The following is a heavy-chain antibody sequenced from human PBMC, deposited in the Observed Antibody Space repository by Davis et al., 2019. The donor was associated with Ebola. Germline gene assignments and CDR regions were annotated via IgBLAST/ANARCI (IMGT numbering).Heavy chain of an antibody. CDR2: INHSGST. D-gene: IGHD4-11*01. CDR3: ARRASNYNYFDS. V-gene: IGHV4-34*01. J-gene: IGHJ4*02. CDR1: GGSFSGYY. Sequence: SETLSLTCAVYGGSFSGYYWSWIRQPPGKGLEWIGEINHSGSTNYNPSLKSRVTISVDTSKNQFSLTLTSVTAADTAVYYCARRASNYNYFDSWGQGTLVTVSS.